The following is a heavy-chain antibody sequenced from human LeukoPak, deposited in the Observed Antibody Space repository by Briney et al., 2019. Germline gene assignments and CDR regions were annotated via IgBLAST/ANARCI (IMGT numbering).Heavy chain of an antibody. J-gene: IGHJ4*02. V-gene: IGHV3-11*04. CDR1: GFAFSDFY. Sequence: GGSLRLSCAASGFAFSDFYMTWIRQAPGKGLEGISSISGSGLTIYYADSVKGRFTISRDNAKNSLYLQINGLRVEDTAVYYCARDGYGAGTSPYYWGQGTLVTVSS. CDR2: ISGSGLTI. D-gene: IGHD3-10*01. CDR3: ARDGYGAGTSPYY.